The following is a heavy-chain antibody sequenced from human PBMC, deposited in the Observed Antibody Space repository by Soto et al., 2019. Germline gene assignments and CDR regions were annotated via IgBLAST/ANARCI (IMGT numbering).Heavy chain of an antibody. CDR1: GGPISSGGYY. V-gene: IGHV4-31*03. J-gene: IGHJ6*02. D-gene: IGHD3-16*01. Sequence: SETLSLTCTVSGGPISSGGYYWSWIRQHPGKGLEWIGYIYYSGSTYYNPSLKSRVTISVDTSKNQFSLKLSSVTAADTAVYYCARGAGGQFPYYYYGMDVWGQGTTVTVSS. CDR2: IYYSGST. CDR3: ARGAGGQFPYYYYGMDV.